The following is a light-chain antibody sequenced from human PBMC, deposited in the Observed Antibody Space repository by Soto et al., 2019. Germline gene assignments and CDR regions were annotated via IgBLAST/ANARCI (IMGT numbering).Light chain of an antibody. CDR2: EVI. V-gene: IGLV2-8*01. CDR1: SSDVGGHNF. J-gene: IGLJ3*02. Sequence: QAVVTQPPSASGSPGQSVTISCTGTSSDVGGHNFVSWYQQHPGKAPKLVIYEVIKRPSGVPDRFSGSKSGNTASLTVSGLQAEDEADYYCSSYAGTNNRVFGGGTKLTVL. CDR3: SSYAGTNNRV.